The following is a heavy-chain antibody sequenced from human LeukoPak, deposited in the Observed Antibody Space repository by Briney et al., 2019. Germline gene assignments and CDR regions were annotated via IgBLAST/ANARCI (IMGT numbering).Heavy chain of an antibody. CDR2: ILNDGSNK. Sequence: GGSLRLFCAASGFTFSTYGMHWVRQAPGKGLAWVAFILNDGSNKYYADSGKGRLTISRDNSKNTLYLQMNSLRAEDTAVYCCAKDGGGTDFDYWGQGTLVTVSS. CDR1: GFTFSTYG. CDR3: AKDGGGTDFDY. D-gene: IGHD1-26*01. J-gene: IGHJ4*02. V-gene: IGHV3-30*18.